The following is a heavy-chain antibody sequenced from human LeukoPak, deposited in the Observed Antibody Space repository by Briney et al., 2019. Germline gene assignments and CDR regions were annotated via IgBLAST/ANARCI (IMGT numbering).Heavy chain of an antibody. Sequence: PSETLSLTCTVSGGSISSSSYYWGWIRQPPGKGLEWIGSIYYSGSTYYNPSLKSRVTISVDTSKNQFSLKLSSVTAADTAVYYCACLHDYGDYRREYYFDYWGQGTLVTVSS. CDR1: GGSISSSSYY. CDR2: IYYSGST. D-gene: IGHD4-17*01. J-gene: IGHJ4*02. V-gene: IGHV4-39*01. CDR3: ACLHDYGDYRREYYFDY.